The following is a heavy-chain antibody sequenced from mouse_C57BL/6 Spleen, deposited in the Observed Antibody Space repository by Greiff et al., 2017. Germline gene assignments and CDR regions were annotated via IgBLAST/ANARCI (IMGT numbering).Heavy chain of an antibody. D-gene: IGHD2-3*01. V-gene: IGHV1-15*01. CDR2: IDPETGGT. J-gene: IGHJ1*03. CDR1: GYTFTDYE. CDR3: TRQDDGSWYFDV. Sequence: VQLQQSGAELVRPGASVTLSCKASGYTFTDYEMHWVKQTPVHGLEWIGAIDPETGGTAYNQKFKCKAILTADKSSSTAYMELRSLTSEDSAVYYCTRQDDGSWYFDVWGTGTTVTVSS.